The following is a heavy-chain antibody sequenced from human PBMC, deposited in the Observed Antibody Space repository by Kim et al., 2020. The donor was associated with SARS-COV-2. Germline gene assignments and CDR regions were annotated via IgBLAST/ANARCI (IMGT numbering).Heavy chain of an antibody. V-gene: IGHV3-66*01. CDR1: GFTVSSNY. CDR2: IYSGGST. J-gene: IGHJ3*02. Sequence: GGSLRLSCAASGFTVSSNYMSWVRQAPGKGLEWVSVIYSGGSTYYADSVKGRFTISRDNSKNTLYLQMNSLRAEDTAVYYCARGGPRITIFGVVIDAFDIWGQGTMVTVSS. D-gene: IGHD3-3*01. CDR3: ARGGPRITIFGVVIDAFDI.